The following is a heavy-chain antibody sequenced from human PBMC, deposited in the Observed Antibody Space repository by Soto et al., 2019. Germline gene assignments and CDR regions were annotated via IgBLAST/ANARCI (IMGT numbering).Heavy chain of an antibody. CDR1: GYRFTSSW. Sequence: GESLKISCKASGYRFTSSWIGWVRQMPGKVLEWMGIIYPGDSDTRYRPSFQGQVTISADKSNSTAYLQWNSLQASDTAMYYCARLPGIVAPGTVFLDNWGQGXMVTVYS. CDR3: ARLPGIVAPGTVFLDN. V-gene: IGHV5-51*01. CDR2: IYPGDSDT. J-gene: IGHJ4*02. D-gene: IGHD1-1*01.